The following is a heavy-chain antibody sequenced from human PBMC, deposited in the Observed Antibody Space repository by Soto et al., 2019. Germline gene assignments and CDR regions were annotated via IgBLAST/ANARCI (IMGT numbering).Heavy chain of an antibody. CDR3: ARVVNSGYDYVIESSPFDH. CDR2: INPNSGGT. Sequence: XSVKVSCKASGYPFTGYYMHWVRQAPGQGLEWMGWINPNSGGTNYAQKFQGRVTMTRDTSISTAYMELSRLRSDDTAVYYCARVVNSGYDYVIESSPFDHWGQGTLVTVSS. D-gene: IGHD5-12*01. J-gene: IGHJ5*02. V-gene: IGHV1-2*02. CDR1: GYPFTGYY.